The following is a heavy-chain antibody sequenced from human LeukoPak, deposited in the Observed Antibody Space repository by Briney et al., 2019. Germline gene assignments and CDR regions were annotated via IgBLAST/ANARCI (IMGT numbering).Heavy chain of an antibody. CDR1: GGSFSGYY. CDR2: INHSGST. D-gene: IGHD6-13*01. Sequence: SETLSLTCAVYGGSFSGYYWSWIRQPPGKGLEWIGEINHSGSTNYNPSLKSRVTISVDTSKNQFSLKLSSVTAADTAVYYCARGPDRGYSSSWYGGGWFDPWGQGTLVTVSS. J-gene: IGHJ5*02. CDR3: ARGPDRGYSSSWYGGGWFDP. V-gene: IGHV4-34*01.